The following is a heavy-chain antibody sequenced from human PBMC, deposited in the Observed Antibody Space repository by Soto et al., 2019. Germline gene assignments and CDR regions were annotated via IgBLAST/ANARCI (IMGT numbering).Heavy chain of an antibody. Sequence: ASVKVSCKASGYTFTSYGISWVRQAPGQGLEWMGWISAYNGNTNYAQKLQGRVTMTTDTSTSTAYMELRSLRSDDTAVYYCARGVGYYDSSGYYEAHAFDIWGQGTMVTVS. CDR3: ARGVGYYDSSGYYEAHAFDI. CDR1: GYTFTSYG. CDR2: ISAYNGNT. V-gene: IGHV1-18*01. J-gene: IGHJ3*02. D-gene: IGHD3-22*01.